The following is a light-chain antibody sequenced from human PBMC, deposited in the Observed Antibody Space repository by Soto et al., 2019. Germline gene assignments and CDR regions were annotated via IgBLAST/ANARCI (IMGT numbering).Light chain of an antibody. CDR3: QQYNSYPIT. Sequence: DIQMSQSPSSLSASVGDRVTITCRACQRIGDPLGWYQQKPGKAPKRLIYAASTLQSGVPSRFSGSGSGTEFTLTISSLQPDDFATYYCQQYNSYPITFGQGTRLE. CDR1: QRIGDP. CDR2: AAS. J-gene: IGKJ5*01. V-gene: IGKV1-17*01.